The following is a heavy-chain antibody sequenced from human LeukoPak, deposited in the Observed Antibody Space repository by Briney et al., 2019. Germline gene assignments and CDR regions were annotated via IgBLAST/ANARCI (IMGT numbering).Heavy chain of an antibody. CDR1: GYSISSGYY. CDR2: MYQSGST. Sequence: SETLSLTCTVSGYSISSGYYWGWIRQPPGKGLEWIAGMYQSGSTYYNPSLKSRVTISVDTSKNQFSLKLSSVTAADTAVYYCARARTTYRYSSGWYFDYWGQGTLVTVSS. CDR3: ARARTTYRYSSGWYFDY. J-gene: IGHJ4*02. D-gene: IGHD6-19*01. V-gene: IGHV4-38-2*02.